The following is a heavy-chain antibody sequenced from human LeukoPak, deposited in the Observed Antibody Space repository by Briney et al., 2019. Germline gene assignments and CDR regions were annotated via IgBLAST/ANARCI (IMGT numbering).Heavy chain of an antibody. Sequence: SETLSLTCTVSGGSIRSHYRSWIRQPPGKGLEWIGYSYYSESTNYNPSLKSRVTISVDSHKSQFFLKLTSVTAADSAVYYCARVPYTTGWPFYFDYWGQGILVTVSS. J-gene: IGHJ4*02. D-gene: IGHD6-19*01. CDR1: GGSIRSHY. CDR2: SYYSEST. V-gene: IGHV4-59*11. CDR3: ARVPYTTGWPFYFDY.